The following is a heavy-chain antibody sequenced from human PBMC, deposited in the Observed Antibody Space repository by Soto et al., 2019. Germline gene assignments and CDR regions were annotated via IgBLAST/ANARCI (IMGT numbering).Heavy chain of an antibody. Sequence: EVQLLESGGGLVQPGGSLRLSCAASGFTFSSYAMSWVRQAPGKGLEWVSAISGRGGSTYYADSVKGRFTISRDNSKNTLYLQMNSLRAEDTAVYYCAKAKVGDYYGSGSSRNWGQGTLVTVSS. V-gene: IGHV3-23*01. CDR2: ISGRGGST. D-gene: IGHD3-10*01. CDR1: GFTFSSYA. J-gene: IGHJ4*02. CDR3: AKAKVGDYYGSGSSRN.